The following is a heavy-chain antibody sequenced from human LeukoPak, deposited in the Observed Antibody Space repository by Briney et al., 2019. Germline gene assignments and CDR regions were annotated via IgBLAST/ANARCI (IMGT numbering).Heavy chain of an antibody. V-gene: IGHV3-23*01. CDR2: ITGSADST. D-gene: IGHD2-2*01. CDR1: GFTFSSYA. Sequence: GGSLRLSCAASGFTFSSYAMSWVRQAPGKGLEWVSGITGSADSTYYADSVKGRFTISRDNSKNTLYLQMNSLRAEDTAVYYCAKASEVPAAIGAFDIWGQGTMVTVSS. CDR3: AKASEVPAAIGAFDI. J-gene: IGHJ3*02.